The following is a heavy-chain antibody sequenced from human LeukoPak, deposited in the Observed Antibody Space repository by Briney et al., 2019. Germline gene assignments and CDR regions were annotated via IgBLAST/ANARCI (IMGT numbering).Heavy chain of an antibody. J-gene: IGHJ4*02. CDR1: GFTFGDDA. Sequence: GGSLRLSCTASGFTFGDDAMSWFRQAPGKGLEWVGFIRSKAYGGTTEYAASVKGRFTISRDDSKSIAYLQMNSLKTEDTAVYYCTTDPVGLRWPTGNWGQGTLVTVSS. CDR3: TTDPVGLRWPTGN. V-gene: IGHV3-49*03. CDR2: IRSKAYGGTT. D-gene: IGHD2-21*01.